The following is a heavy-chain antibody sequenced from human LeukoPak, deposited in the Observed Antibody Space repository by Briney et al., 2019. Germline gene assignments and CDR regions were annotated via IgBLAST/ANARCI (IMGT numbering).Heavy chain of an antibody. CDR2: ISDTGTS. CDR1: GGSISGYY. J-gene: IGHJ4*02. Sequence: KASETLSLTCIVSGGSISGYYWSWIRQPPGRGLEWIGYISDTGTSIYNPSLKNRLSMLVDTSNNHFYLNLTSVTAADTAIYYCARARTYLDYWGQGALVTVS. V-gene: IGHV4-59*01. D-gene: IGHD1-7*01. CDR3: ARARTYLDY.